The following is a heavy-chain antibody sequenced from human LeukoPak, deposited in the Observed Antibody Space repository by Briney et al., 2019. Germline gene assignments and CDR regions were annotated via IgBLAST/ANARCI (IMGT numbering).Heavy chain of an antibody. D-gene: IGHD3-22*01. CDR1: GGSIRSGSHY. J-gene: IGHJ4*02. CDR3: AKRDDSGGNLVDL. V-gene: IGHV4-39*02. Sequence: PSETLSLTCTVSGGSIRSGSHYWAWIRQPPGKGLEWIGSIYYSGSTYYNPSLENRDTISIDTSKNHFSLKLSSLSAADTSVYYCAKRDDSGGNLVDLWGQGTLVTV. CDR2: IYYSGST.